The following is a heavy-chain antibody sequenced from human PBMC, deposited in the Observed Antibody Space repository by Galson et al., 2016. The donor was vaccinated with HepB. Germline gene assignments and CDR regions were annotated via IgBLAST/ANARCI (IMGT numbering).Heavy chain of an antibody. V-gene: IGHV4-30-2*01. CDR3: ARARAQYINGHTMEYYFAY. Sequence: TLSLTCAVSGGSISGGGYSWSWIRQPPGKGLEWIGYIYQSGSTYYSPSFNSRVTMSVDRSKSQFSLKMTSVTAADTAVYYCARARAQYINGHTMEYYFAYWGQGTLVTVSS. CDR2: IYQSGST. J-gene: IGHJ4*02. D-gene: IGHD1-20*01. CDR1: GGSISGGGYS.